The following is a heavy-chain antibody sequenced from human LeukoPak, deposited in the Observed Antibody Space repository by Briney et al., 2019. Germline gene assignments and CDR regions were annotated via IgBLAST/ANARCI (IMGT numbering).Heavy chain of an antibody. CDR3: ARDKQPGDY. V-gene: IGHV4-59*01. CDR2: IFYSGST. D-gene: IGHD5-18*01. CDR1: GGSISRYY. J-gene: IGHJ4*02. Sequence: SETLSLTCTVSGGSISRYYWGWIRQPPGKGLEWIGYIFYSGSTTHNPSLKSRVTMSIGTPKNQFSLKVSSVTAADTAVYYCARDKQPGDYWGQGTLVTVSS.